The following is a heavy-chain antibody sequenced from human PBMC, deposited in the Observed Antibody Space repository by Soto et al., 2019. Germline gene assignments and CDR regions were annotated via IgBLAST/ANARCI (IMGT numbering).Heavy chain of an antibody. V-gene: IGHV4-59*01. J-gene: IGHJ3*02. D-gene: IGHD3-22*01. CDR2: IYYSGST. CDR3: ARTYDGSGPNSGGYGFDI. CDR1: GGSISSYY. Sequence: SETLSLTCSVSGGSISSYYWSWIRQPPGKGLEWIAYIYYSGSTSYNPSLKSRVSISLDTSKNLFSLKLSSVTAADTAVYYCARTYDGSGPNSGGYGFDIWGQGTMVTVSS.